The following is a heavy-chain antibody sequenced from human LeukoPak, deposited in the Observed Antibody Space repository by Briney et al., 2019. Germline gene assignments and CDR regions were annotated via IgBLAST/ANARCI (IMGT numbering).Heavy chain of an antibody. CDR2: IYPGDSDT. D-gene: IGHD3-10*01. CDR3: ARPADPGSRWYFDY. V-gene: IGHV5-51*03. J-gene: IGHJ4*02. CDR1: GYIFTTYW. Sequence: KPGESLKISCQGSGYIFTTYWIGWVRQLPGKGLEWMGIIYPGDSDTRYSPSFQGQVTISADKSISTAYLQWSSLKASDTAMYYCARPADPGSRWYFDYWGQGTLVTVSS.